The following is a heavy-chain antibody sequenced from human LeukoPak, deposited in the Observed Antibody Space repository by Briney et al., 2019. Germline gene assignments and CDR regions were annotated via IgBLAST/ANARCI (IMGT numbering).Heavy chain of an antibody. CDR2: ISWDGGST. D-gene: IGHD1-26*01. CDR3: AKDGGSYPTYYYMDV. CDR1: GFTFDDYA. Sequence: GGSLRLSCAASGFTFDDYAMHWVRHAPGKGLEWVSLISWDGGSTYYADSVKGRFTISRDNSKNSLYLQMNSLRAEDTALYYCAKDGGSYPTYYYMDVWGKGTTVTVSS. J-gene: IGHJ6*03. V-gene: IGHV3-43D*03.